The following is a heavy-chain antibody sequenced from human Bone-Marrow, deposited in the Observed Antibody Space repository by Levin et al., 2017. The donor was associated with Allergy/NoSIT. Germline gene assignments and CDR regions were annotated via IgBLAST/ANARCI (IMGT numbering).Heavy chain of an antibody. Sequence: SVKVSCKASGGPYSNYPIGWVRQAPGHGLEWIGGIIPIFSTTNYAPKFQGRVTITADEYTNTAYMELSSLRSEDTALYYCAKWGDHYTNQKGDAFDVWGQGTMVTVSS. J-gene: IGHJ3*01. CDR2: IIPIFSTT. CDR1: GGPYSNYP. CDR3: AKWGDHYTNQKGDAFDV. D-gene: IGHD2-2*02. V-gene: IGHV1-69*13.